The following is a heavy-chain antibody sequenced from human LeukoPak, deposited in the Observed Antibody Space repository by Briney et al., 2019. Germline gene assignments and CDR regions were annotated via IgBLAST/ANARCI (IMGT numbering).Heavy chain of an antibody. J-gene: IGHJ1*01. CDR2: IYHSGST. CDR3: ARGGAARLHFQN. D-gene: IGHD6-6*01. Sequence: PSETLSLTCTVSGGSISTYYWNWIRQPPGKGLEWLGYIYHSGSTNYNPSLQRRVTISVDTSKNQFSLNLNSVTAADTAVYYCARGGAARLHFQNWGQGTLVTVSS. CDR1: GGSISTYY. V-gene: IGHV4-59*01.